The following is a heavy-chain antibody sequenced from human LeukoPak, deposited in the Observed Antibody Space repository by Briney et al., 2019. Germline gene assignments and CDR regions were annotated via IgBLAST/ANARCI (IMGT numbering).Heavy chain of an antibody. CDR2: ISYDGSNK. V-gene: IGHV3-30*18. Sequence: GGSLRLSCAASGFTFSSYGMHWVRQAPGKGLEWGAVISYDGSNKYYADSVKGRFTISRDNSKNTLYLQMNSLRAEDTAVYYCAKDQDIVVVPAAYIDYWGQGTLVTVSS. J-gene: IGHJ4*02. CDR1: GFTFSSYG. D-gene: IGHD2-2*01. CDR3: AKDQDIVVVPAAYIDY.